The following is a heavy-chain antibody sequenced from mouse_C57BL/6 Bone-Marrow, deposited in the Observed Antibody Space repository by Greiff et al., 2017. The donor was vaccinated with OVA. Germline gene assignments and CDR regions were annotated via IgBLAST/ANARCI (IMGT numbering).Heavy chain of an antibody. CDR2: IYPGSGNT. CDR3: ASAVAPYAMDY. Sequence: QVQLQQSGAELVRPGASVKLSCKASGYTFTDYYINWVKQRPGQGLEWIARIYPGSGNTYYNEKFKGKATLTAEKSSSTAYMQLSSLTSEDSAVYFCASAVAPYAMDYWGQGTSVTVSS. D-gene: IGHD1-1*01. CDR1: GYTFTDYY. V-gene: IGHV1-76*01. J-gene: IGHJ4*01.